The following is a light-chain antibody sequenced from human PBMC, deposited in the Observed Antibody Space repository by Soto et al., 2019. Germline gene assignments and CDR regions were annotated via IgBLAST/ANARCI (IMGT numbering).Light chain of an antibody. Sequence: QSALTQPASVSGSPGQSITISCTGTSSDVGGYNYVSWYQLHPGKAPKLMVYEVSYRPSGVSSRFSGSKSANTASLTISGLQAEDEADYYCSSYASSTADVFGTGTKVTVL. J-gene: IGLJ1*01. CDR3: SSYASSTADV. CDR1: SSDVGGYNY. V-gene: IGLV2-14*01. CDR2: EVS.